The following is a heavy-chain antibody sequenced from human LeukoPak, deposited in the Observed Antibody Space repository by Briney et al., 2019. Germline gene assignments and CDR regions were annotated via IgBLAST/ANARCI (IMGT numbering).Heavy chain of an antibody. Sequence: ASVKVSCKASGYTFTSYGISWVRQAPGQGLEWMGWISAYNGNTNYAQKLQGRVTMTTDTSTSTAYMELRSLRSDGTAVYYCARVFHDSSGYYPYYFDYWGQGTLVPVSS. J-gene: IGHJ4*02. V-gene: IGHV1-18*01. CDR3: ARVFHDSSGYYPYYFDY. CDR2: ISAYNGNT. D-gene: IGHD3-22*01. CDR1: GYTFTSYG.